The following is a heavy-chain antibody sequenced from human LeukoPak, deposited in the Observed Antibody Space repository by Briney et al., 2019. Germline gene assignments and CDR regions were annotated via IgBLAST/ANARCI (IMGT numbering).Heavy chain of an antibody. CDR2: IYSGGST. CDR3: ARDADSSGSPNWFDP. D-gene: IGHD6-19*01. Sequence: GGSLRLSCAASGFTVSSNYMSWVRQAPGKGLEWVSVIYSGGSTYYADSVKGRFTISRDNSKNTLYLQMNSLRAEDTAVYYCARDADSSGSPNWFDPWGQGTLVTVSS. CDR1: GFTVSSNY. J-gene: IGHJ5*02. V-gene: IGHV3-66*01.